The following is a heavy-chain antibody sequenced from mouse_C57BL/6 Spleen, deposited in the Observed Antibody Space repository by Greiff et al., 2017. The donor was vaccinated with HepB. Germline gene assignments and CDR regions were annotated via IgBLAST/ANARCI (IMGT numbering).Heavy chain of an antibody. D-gene: IGHD2-4*01. CDR2: IYPGDGDT. V-gene: IGHV1-82*01. J-gene: IGHJ4*01. CDR1: GYAFSSSW. Sequence: QVQLQQSGPELVKPGASVKISCKASGYAFSSSWMNWVKQRPGKGLEWIGRIYPGDGDTNYNGKFKGKATLTADKSSSTAYMQLRSLTSEDSAVYFCARAYYDYDADAMDYWGQGTSVTVSS. CDR3: ARAYYDYDADAMDY.